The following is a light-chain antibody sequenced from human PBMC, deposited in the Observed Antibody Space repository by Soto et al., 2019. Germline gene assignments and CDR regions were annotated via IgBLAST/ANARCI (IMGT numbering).Light chain of an antibody. CDR3: QQYDDWLRLT. CDR2: DTS. CDR1: QGIGDT. Sequence: EIVMTQSPATLSVSPGEGATLSCRASQGIGDTLAWYQQKPGQTPRLLIYDTSIRATGVPARFSGSGSGTEFNLTISSLQSEDFAVYFCQQYDDWLRLTFGGGTKVDIK. J-gene: IGKJ4*01. V-gene: IGKV3-15*01.